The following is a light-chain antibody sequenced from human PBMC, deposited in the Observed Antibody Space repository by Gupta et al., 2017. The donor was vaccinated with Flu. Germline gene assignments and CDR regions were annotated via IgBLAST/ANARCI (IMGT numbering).Light chain of an antibody. J-gene: IGLJ1*01. Sequence: SALPQPASVSASPGPSITISCTGTSSDLGSYNLVSWYRQFPGEAPKLLIFEVSERPSGVSDRFSGSKSGNTASLTIAGLQAEDEADYYCGSYSGTKARYVFGTGTKVSVL. CDR2: EVS. V-gene: IGLV2-23*02. CDR1: SSDLGSYNL. CDR3: GSYSGTKARYV.